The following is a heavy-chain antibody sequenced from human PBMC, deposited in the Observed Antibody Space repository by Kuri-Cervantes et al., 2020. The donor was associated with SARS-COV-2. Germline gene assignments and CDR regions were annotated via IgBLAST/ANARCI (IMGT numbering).Heavy chain of an antibody. V-gene: IGHV4-4*07. CDR1: GGSISSYY. D-gene: IGHD1-26*01. Sequence: ESLKISCTVSGGSISSYYWSWIRQPAGKGLEWIGRIYTSGSTNYNPSLKSRVTMSVDTSKSQFSLKLNSVTAADTAVYYCARDSRSYYQVLLDHFYYSYMDVWGKGTTVTVSS. J-gene: IGHJ6*03. CDR2: IYTSGST. CDR3: ARDSRSYYQVLLDHFYYSYMDV.